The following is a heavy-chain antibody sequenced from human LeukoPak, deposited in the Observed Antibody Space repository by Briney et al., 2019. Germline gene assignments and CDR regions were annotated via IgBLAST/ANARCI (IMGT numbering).Heavy chain of an antibody. CDR3: ARGGAGEGYCSSSSWYGHVY. J-gene: IGHJ4*02. D-gene: IGHD2-15*01. CDR1: GYTFTGYY. V-gene: IGHV1-2*02. Sequence: ASVKVSCKASGYTFTGYYMHWVRQAPGQGPEWMGWINPNSGGTNYAQKFQGRVTMTRDTSISAAYMELSRLRSDDTAVYYCARGGAGEGYCSSSSWYGHVYWGQGTLVTVSS. CDR2: INPNSGGT.